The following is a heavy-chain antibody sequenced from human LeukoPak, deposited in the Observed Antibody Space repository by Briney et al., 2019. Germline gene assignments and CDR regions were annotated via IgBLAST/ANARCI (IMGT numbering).Heavy chain of an antibody. V-gene: IGHV3-48*04. D-gene: IGHD6-13*01. Sequence: GGSLRLSCVASGFTFSDYSMNWVRQAPGKGLEWVSYISSSGTTIYYADVKGRFTISRDNAKNSLYLHMNSLRAEDTAVYYCARALPSSRYYFDYWGQGTLVTVSS. CDR2: ISSSGTTI. CDR3: ARALPSSRYYFDY. CDR1: GFTFSDYS. J-gene: IGHJ4*02.